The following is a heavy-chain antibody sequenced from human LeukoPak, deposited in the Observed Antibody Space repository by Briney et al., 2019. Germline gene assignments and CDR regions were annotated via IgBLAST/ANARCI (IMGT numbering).Heavy chain of an antibody. CDR3: ARGGSRSFTY. D-gene: IGHD1-26*01. V-gene: IGHV3-7*01. Sequence: GGSLRLSCAASGFTFSDYWINWVRQAPGKGLEWVAIINEDGSEKYYVDSVKGRFTISRDNAKNSLYLQMNRLRADDTAVYYCARGGSRSFTYWGQGTLVTVSS. CDR1: GFTFSDYW. CDR2: INEDGSEK. J-gene: IGHJ4*02.